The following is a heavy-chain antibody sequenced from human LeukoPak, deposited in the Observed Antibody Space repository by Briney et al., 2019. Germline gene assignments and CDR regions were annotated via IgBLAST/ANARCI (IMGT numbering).Heavy chain of an antibody. CDR1: GFTFSTYA. J-gene: IGHJ4*02. CDR3: AKDVYGDYGGLDY. V-gene: IGHV3-23*01. CDR2: IRGSDGST. Sequence: QSGESLRLSCAASGFTFSTYALSWVRQAPGKGLEWVSSIRGSDGSTSYADSVKGRFAISRDNSKNTLYLQMNRLRAEGTAVYYCAKDVYGDYGGLDYWGQGTLVTVSS. D-gene: IGHD4-17*01.